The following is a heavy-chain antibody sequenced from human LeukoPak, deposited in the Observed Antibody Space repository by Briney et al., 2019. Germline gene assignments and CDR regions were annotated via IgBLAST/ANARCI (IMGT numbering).Heavy chain of an antibody. CDR1: GFTFSSYW. Sequence: GGSLRLSCAASGFTFSSYWMSWVRQAPGKGLEWVANIKQDGSEKYYVDSVKGRFTISRDNAKDSLYLQVNSLRAEDTAVYYCARIGYSSSSLDYWGQGTLVTVSS. CDR2: IKQDGSEK. D-gene: IGHD6-6*01. V-gene: IGHV3-7*01. J-gene: IGHJ4*02. CDR3: ARIGYSSSSLDY.